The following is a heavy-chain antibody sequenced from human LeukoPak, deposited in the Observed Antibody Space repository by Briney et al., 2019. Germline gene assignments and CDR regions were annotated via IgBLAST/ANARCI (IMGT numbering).Heavy chain of an antibody. D-gene: IGHD6-13*01. V-gene: IGHV3-23*01. CDR1: GFTFDDYA. CDR3: AKDLDSSSWYYYYYGMDV. J-gene: IGHJ6*02. Sequence: GGSLRLSCAASGFTFDDYAMHWVRQAPGKGLEWVSAISGSGGSTYYADSVKGRFTISRDNSKNTLYLQMNSLRAEDTAVYYCAKDLDSSSWYYYYYGMDVWGQGTTVTVSS. CDR2: ISGSGGST.